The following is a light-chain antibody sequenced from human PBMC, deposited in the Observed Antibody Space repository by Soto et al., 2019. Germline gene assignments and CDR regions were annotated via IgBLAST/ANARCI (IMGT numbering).Light chain of an antibody. Sequence: QSVVTQPPSASGTPGQRVTISCSGSSSNIGSNTVNWYQQLPGTAPKLLIYSNNQRPAGVPARFSGSKSGPSAALAISGLQPEDEADYYCSACVYCLNGVLFCRGTKLTVL. CDR1: SSNIGSNT. V-gene: IGLV1-44*01. CDR3: SACVYCLNGVL. J-gene: IGLJ2*01. CDR2: SNN.